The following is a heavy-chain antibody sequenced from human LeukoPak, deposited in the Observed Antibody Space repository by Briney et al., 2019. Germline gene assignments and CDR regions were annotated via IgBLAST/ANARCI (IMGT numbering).Heavy chain of an antibody. Sequence: GGSLRLSYAASGFTFSRYEMNWVRQAPGKGLEWVSYISVSGSAKNYADSVKGRFTISRDNAKNSLHLQMNSLRAEDTAVYYCATASYFDFPSWGQGTLVTVSS. CDR2: ISVSGSAK. J-gene: IGHJ5*02. D-gene: IGHD3-3*01. CDR3: ATASYFDFPS. CDR1: GFTFSRYE. V-gene: IGHV3-48*03.